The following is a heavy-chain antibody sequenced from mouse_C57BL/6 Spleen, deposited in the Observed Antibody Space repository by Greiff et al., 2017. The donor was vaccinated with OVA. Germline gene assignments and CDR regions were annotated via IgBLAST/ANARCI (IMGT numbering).Heavy chain of an antibody. Sequence: QVQLQQSGPGLVQPSQSLSITCTVSGFSLTSYGVHWVRQSPGKGLEWLGVIWSGGSTDYHAAFISRLSISKDNSKSQVFFKMNSLQADDTAIYYCARLGYYAMDYWGQGTSVTVSS. CDR1: GFSLTSYG. CDR2: IWSGGST. CDR3: ARLGYYAMDY. V-gene: IGHV2-2*01. D-gene: IGHD3-1*01. J-gene: IGHJ4*01.